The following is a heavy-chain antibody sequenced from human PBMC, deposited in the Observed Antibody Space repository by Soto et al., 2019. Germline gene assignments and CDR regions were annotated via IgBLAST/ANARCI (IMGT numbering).Heavy chain of an antibody. CDR1: GGSISSYY. Sequence: QVQLQESGPGLVKPSETLSLTCTVSGGSISSYYWSWIRQPPGKGLEWIGYIYYSGSTNYNPSLTVPATLSVDTSKYQFSLKLSSVTAADPAVYYCARYGGYCSSTSCYFAEYFQHWGQGTLVTVSS. D-gene: IGHD2-2*01. V-gene: IGHV4-59*08. J-gene: IGHJ1*01. CDR2: IYYSGST. CDR3: ARYGGYCSSTSCYFAEYFQH.